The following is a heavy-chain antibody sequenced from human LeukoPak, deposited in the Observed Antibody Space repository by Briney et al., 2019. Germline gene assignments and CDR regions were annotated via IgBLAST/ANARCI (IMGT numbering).Heavy chain of an antibody. D-gene: IGHD3-10*01. CDR1: GGPISSTSYY. CDR3: ASGFLRGGRWFDP. Sequence: SETLSLTCTVSGGPISSTSYYWGWIRQPPGKGLEWIGSIYYSGSTYYNPSLKSRLTISVDTSKNQFSLKLSSVTAADTAVYYCASGFLRGGRWFDPWGQGTLVTVSS. V-gene: IGHV4-39*01. CDR2: IYYSGST. J-gene: IGHJ5*02.